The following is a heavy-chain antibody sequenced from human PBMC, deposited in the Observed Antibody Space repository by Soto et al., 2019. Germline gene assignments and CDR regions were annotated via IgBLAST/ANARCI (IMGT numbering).Heavy chain of an antibody. V-gene: IGHV4-59*08. CDR2: IYYSGST. CDR3: ASMGYHYGSGSYPLDY. Sequence: SETLSLTCTVSGGSISSYYWSWIRQPPGKGLEWIGYIYYSGSTYYNPSLKSRVTISVDTSKNQFSLKLRSVTAADTAVYYCASMGYHYGSGSYPLDYWGQGTLVTVSS. CDR1: GGSISSYY. J-gene: IGHJ4*02. D-gene: IGHD3-10*01.